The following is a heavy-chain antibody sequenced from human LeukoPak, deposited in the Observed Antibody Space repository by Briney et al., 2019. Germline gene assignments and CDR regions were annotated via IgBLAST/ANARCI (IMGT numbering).Heavy chain of an antibody. J-gene: IGHJ4*02. V-gene: IGHV1-18*01. Sequence: ASVKVSCKASGYTFTSYGISWVRQAPGQGVEWMGWISAYNGNTNYAQKLQGRVTITTDTSTSTAYMELRSLRSDDTAVYYCARDRLVRGVSTGLDYWGQRTLVTASS. D-gene: IGHD3-10*01. CDR3: ARDRLVRGVSTGLDY. CDR1: GYTFTSYG. CDR2: ISAYNGNT.